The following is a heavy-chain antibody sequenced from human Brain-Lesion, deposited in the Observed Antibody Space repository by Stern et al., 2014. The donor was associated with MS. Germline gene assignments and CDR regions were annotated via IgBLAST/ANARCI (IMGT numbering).Heavy chain of an antibody. CDR2: VNNDGRRT. Sequence: EVQLVESGGGLVQPGGYLRLSCAASGFTFSNYWMPWVRQAPGKGLVWVSRVNNDGRRTSYADSVKGRFTMSRDNAKNTLYLQMNSLRVEDTAIYYCARGERWFDSWGQGTLVTVSS. CDR3: ARGERWFDS. D-gene: IGHD3-10*01. CDR1: GFTFSNYW. J-gene: IGHJ5*01. V-gene: IGHV3-74*02.